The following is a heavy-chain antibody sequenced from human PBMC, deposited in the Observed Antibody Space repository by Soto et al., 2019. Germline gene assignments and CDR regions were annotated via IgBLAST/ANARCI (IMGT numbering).Heavy chain of an antibody. D-gene: IGHD6-19*01. CDR2: RDFSGGT. V-gene: IGHV4-59*08. Sequence: QVQLQESGPGLVKPSETLSLTCTVSGGSISGYYWSWIRQPPGKGLEWIGYRDFSGGTNKYNPTTYNPSLQSHVTIAVDTSKRQFSQKLRYVTADDTTLYYSALHRGYSSSWGWFDHWGQGSLVTVSS. CDR1: GGSISGYY. CDR3: ALHRGYSSSWGWFDH. J-gene: IGHJ5*02.